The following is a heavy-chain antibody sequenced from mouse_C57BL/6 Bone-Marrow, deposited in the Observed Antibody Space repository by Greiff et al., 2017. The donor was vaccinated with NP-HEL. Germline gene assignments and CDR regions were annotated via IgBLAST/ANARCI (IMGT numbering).Heavy chain of an antibody. V-gene: IGHV1-81*01. J-gene: IGHJ3*01. Sequence: QVHVKQSGAELARPGASVKLSCKASGYTFTSYGISWVKQRTGQGLEWIGEIYPRSGNTYYNEKFKGKATLTADKSSSTAYMELRSLTSEDSAVYFCARSGDYSNSWFAYWGQGTLVTVSA. CDR1: GYTFTSYG. CDR3: ARSGDYSNSWFAY. CDR2: IYPRSGNT. D-gene: IGHD2-5*01.